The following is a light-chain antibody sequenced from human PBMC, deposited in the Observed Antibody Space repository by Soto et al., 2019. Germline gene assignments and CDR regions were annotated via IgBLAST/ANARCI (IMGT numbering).Light chain of an antibody. V-gene: IGKV3-20*01. J-gene: IGKJ5*01. CDR2: GAS. Sequence: EIVLTQFPGTLSLSPGERATISCRASQSVSSSYLAWYQQKPGQAPRLLIYGASSRATGIPDRFSGSGSGTDFTLTISRLEPEDFAVYYCQQYGSSPSITFGQGTRLEIK. CDR1: QSVSSSY. CDR3: QQYGSSPSIT.